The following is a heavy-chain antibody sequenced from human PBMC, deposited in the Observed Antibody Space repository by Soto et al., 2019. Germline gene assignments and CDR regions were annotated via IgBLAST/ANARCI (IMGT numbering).Heavy chain of an antibody. CDR2: ISGSGGST. J-gene: IGHJ3*02. CDR1: GFTFSSYA. D-gene: IGHD3-22*01. Sequence: VRLSCAASGFTFSSYAMSWVRQAPGKGLEWVSAISGSGGSTYYADSVKGRFTISRDNSKNTLYLQMNSLRAEDTAVYYCAKNYYDSSGPSDAFDIWGQGTMVTVSS. V-gene: IGHV3-23*01. CDR3: AKNYYDSSGPSDAFDI.